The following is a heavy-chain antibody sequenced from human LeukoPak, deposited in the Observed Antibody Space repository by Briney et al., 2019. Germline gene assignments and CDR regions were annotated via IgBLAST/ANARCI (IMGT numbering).Heavy chain of an antibody. CDR2: INTDGGST. CDR1: GFTFSNYW. CDR3: AKDFAPLALGFGELRTPNPLNYYGMDV. V-gene: IGHV3-74*01. D-gene: IGHD3-10*01. Sequence: PGGSLRLSCAASGFTFSNYWMHWVRQAPGKGLVWVSRINTDGGSTTYADSVKGRFTISRDNSKNTLYLQMNSLRAEDTAVYHCAKDFAPLALGFGELRTPNPLNYYGMDVWGQGTTVTVSS. J-gene: IGHJ6*02.